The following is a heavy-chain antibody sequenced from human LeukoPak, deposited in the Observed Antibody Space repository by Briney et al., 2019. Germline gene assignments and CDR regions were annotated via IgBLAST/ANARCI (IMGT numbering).Heavy chain of an antibody. Sequence: GGSLRLSCAASGFTFSGYGIHWVRQAPGKGLEWVAIIWHDGSNKYYADSVKGRFTISRDNSKNTLYLQMNRLRVEDTAIYYCAKVGVNGKYWYDFWGQGTLVTVSS. V-gene: IGHV3-33*06. CDR3: AKVGVNGKYWYDF. D-gene: IGHD2/OR15-2a*01. J-gene: IGHJ4*02. CDR1: GFTFSGYG. CDR2: IWHDGSNK.